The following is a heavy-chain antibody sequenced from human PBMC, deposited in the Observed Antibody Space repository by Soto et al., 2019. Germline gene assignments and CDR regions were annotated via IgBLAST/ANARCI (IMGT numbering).Heavy chain of an antibody. D-gene: IGHD2-2*01. V-gene: IGHV1-2*02. CDR1: GYNFTDYY. Sequence: QVQLVQSGAEVKKPGASVKFSCKASGYNFTDYYMHWVRQAPGQGLEWMGWINPNSGGTNYAQKFQGRVTMTRVTSISTAYMELSSLRSDDTALDYCAKDPNIVVVPAATGGMDVWGQGTTVTVSS. CDR3: AKDPNIVVVPAATGGMDV. CDR2: INPNSGGT. J-gene: IGHJ6*02.